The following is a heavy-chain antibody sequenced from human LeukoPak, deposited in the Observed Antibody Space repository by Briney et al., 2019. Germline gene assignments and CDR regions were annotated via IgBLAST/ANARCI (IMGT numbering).Heavy chain of an antibody. D-gene: IGHD6-13*01. Sequence: GASVKVSCKTSGYTFGSSHINWVRQSNGRGLEWMGWMDPNRGNTGYAQKFQGRVTMARNTSISTAYMELSSLRSEDTALYYCTRTIAATRTLYPWGQGTQVIVSS. CDR3: TRTIAATRTLYP. CDR1: GYTFGSSH. CDR2: MDPNRGNT. V-gene: IGHV1-8*01. J-gene: IGHJ5*02.